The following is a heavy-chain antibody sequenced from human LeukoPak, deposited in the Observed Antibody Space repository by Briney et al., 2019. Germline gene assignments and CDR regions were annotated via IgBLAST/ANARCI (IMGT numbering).Heavy chain of an antibody. CDR2: IYSDGTP. CDR1: GFTFSSYG. D-gene: IGHD2-2*01. V-gene: IGHV3-53*01. Sequence: GGSLRLSCAASGFTFSSYGMHWVRQAPGKGLEWVSTIYSDGTPYYADSLKGRFTISRDNSKNTLYLRMNSLRAEDTAIYYCARAIQSHLLKGYFDYWGQGALVTVSS. J-gene: IGHJ4*02. CDR3: ARAIQSHLLKGYFDY.